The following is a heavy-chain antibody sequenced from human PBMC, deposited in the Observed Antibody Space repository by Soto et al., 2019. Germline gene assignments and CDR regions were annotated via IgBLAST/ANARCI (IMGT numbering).Heavy chain of an antibody. J-gene: IGHJ4*02. D-gene: IGHD3-10*01. CDR1: GFTFSSYG. Sequence: GGSLRLSCAASGFTFSSYGIHWVRQAPGKGLEWVAVISYDGSNKYYADSVKGRFTISRDNSKNTLYLQMNSLRAEDTAVYYCAKREGVYYGSGPLDYWGQGTLVTVSS. CDR3: AKREGVYYGSGPLDY. V-gene: IGHV3-30*18. CDR2: ISYDGSNK.